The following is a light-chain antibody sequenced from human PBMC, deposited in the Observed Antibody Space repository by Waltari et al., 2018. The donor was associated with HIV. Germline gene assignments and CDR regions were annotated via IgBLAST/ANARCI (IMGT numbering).Light chain of an antibody. V-gene: IGKV4-1*01. Sequence: DIVMTQSPDSLAVSLGERATINCKSSQSVLSSPKNRDYLAWYQEKLGQPPTLVIFWASTRASGVPDRCSGSGSGTDFTLTSSSLQAEDVAVYYCQQYYSNPGTFGQGTKVEIK. CDR2: WAS. CDR1: QSVLSSPKNRDY. CDR3: QQYYSNPGT. J-gene: IGKJ1*01.